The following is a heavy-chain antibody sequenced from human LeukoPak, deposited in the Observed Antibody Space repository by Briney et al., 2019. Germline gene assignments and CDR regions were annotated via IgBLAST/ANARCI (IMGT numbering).Heavy chain of an antibody. CDR3: ARDPGYSPWYYFDY. CDR2: ISYDGSNK. V-gene: IGHV3-30-3*01. J-gene: IGHJ4*02. D-gene: IGHD5-18*01. Sequence: GGSLRLSCAASGFTFSSYAMHWVRQAPGKGLEWVAVISYDGSNKYYADSVKGRFTISRDNSKNTLYLQMNSLRAEDTAVYYCARDPGYSPWYYFDYWGQGTLVTVSS. CDR1: GFTFSSYA.